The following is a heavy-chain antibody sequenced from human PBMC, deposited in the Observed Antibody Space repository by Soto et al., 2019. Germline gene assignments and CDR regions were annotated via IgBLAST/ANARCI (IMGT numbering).Heavy chain of an antibody. Sequence: PGASLRLSCTASGSTFGGSAMGWFRQAPGKGLEWVSSIRTKPYGGTTTEYAASVKGRFTISRDDSKSIAYLIMNSLKTEDTAVYYCARVGHCSGASCYVSDYWGQGILVTVSS. CDR2: IRTKPYGGTTT. J-gene: IGHJ4*02. CDR1: GSTFGGSA. D-gene: IGHD2-15*01. CDR3: ARVGHCSGASCYVSDY. V-gene: IGHV3-49*03.